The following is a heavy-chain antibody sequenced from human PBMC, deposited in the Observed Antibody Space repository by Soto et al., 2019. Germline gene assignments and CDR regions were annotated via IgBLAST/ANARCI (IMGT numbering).Heavy chain of an antibody. CDR1: GGTFSSYA. Sequence: SVKVSCKASGGTFSSYAISWVRQAPGQGLEWMGGIIPIFGTANYAQKFQGRVTITADESTSTAYMELSSLRSEDTAVYYCARDQSPSSGWPGMDVWGQGTTVTVSS. CDR2: IIPIFGTA. J-gene: IGHJ6*02. D-gene: IGHD6-19*01. CDR3: ARDQSPSSGWPGMDV. V-gene: IGHV1-69*13.